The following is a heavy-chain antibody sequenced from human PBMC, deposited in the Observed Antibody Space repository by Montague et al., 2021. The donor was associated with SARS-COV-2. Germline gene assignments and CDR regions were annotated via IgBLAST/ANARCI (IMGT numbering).Heavy chain of an antibody. D-gene: IGHD3-22*01. CDR2: IYYSGST. J-gene: IGHJ6*02. CDR1: GGSISSSSYY. Sequence: SETLSLTCTVSGGSISSSSYYWGWIRQPPGKGLEWIGGIYYSGSTYYNPSLKSRVTISVDTSKNQFSLKLSPVTAADTAVYYCARDTRITMIVVVQGYGMDVWGQGTTVTVSS. CDR3: ARDTRITMIVVVQGYGMDV. V-gene: IGHV4-39*02.